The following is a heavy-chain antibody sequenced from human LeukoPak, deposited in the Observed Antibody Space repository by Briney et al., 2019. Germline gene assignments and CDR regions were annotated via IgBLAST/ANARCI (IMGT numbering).Heavy chain of an antibody. CDR2: ISYDGSNK. D-gene: IGHD3-10*01. CDR1: RFTFSSYG. Sequence: GGSLRLSCAASRFTFSSYGMHWVRQAPGKGLEWVAVISYDGSNKYYADSVKGRFTISRDNSKNTLYLQMNSLRAEDTAVYYCAKERSAGKYYFDYWGQGTLVTVSS. CDR3: AKERSAGKYYFDY. V-gene: IGHV3-30*18. J-gene: IGHJ4*02.